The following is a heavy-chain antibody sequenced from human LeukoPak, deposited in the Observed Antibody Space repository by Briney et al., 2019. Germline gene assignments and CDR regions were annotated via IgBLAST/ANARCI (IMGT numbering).Heavy chain of an antibody. Sequence: GESLKISCKGSGYSFTSYWIGWVRQMPGKGLEWMGIIYPGDADTRDSPSFQGQVTISADKSISTAYLQWSSLKASDSAMYYCARPSGADSTSWIDYWGQGTLVIVSS. CDR1: GYSFTSYW. CDR2: IYPGDADT. J-gene: IGHJ4*02. D-gene: IGHD6-13*01. CDR3: ARPSGADSTSWIDY. V-gene: IGHV5-51*01.